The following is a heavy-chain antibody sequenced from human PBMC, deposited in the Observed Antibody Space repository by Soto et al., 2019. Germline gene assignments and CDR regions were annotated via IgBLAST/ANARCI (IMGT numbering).Heavy chain of an antibody. CDR3: ARGFYYYDSSGYVDDAFDI. V-gene: IGHV1-8*01. CDR2: MNPNSGNT. Sequence: ASVKVSCKASGYTFTSYDINWVRQATGQGREWMGWMNPNSGNTGYAQKFQGRVTMTRNTSISTAYMELSSLRSEDTAVYYCARGFYYYDSSGYVDDAFDIWGQGTLVTVSS. J-gene: IGHJ3*02. CDR1: GYTFTSYD. D-gene: IGHD3-22*01.